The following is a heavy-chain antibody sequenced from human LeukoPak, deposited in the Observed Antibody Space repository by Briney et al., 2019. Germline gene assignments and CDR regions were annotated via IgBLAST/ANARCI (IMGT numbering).Heavy chain of an antibody. V-gene: IGHV1-69*13. CDR3: AKSPIAVGGSHFEY. CDR1: GGTFSSYA. Sequence: ASVKVSCKAPGGTFSSYAISWVRQAPGQGLEWMGGIIPIFGTANYAQKFQGRVTITADESTSTAYMWLSSLKTEDTGLYFCAKSPIAVGGSHFEYWGQGNLVTVSS. J-gene: IGHJ4*02. D-gene: IGHD6-19*01. CDR2: IIPIFGTA.